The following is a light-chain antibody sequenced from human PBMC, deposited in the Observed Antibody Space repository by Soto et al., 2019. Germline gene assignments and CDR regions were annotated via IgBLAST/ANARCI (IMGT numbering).Light chain of an antibody. CDR3: HQSHSSPYT. J-gene: IGKJ2*01. Sequence: DIQMTQSPSSLSASVGDRVTITCRASQSIGNYLNWYQHKPGKAPKLLIYAASSLQSGVPSRLSGSGSGTDFTLTINSLQPEDFATYFCHQSHSSPYTFGHGTKLEIK. V-gene: IGKV1-39*01. CDR2: AAS. CDR1: QSIGNY.